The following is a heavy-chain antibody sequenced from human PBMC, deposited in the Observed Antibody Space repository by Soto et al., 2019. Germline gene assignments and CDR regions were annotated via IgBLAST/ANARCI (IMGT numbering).Heavy chain of an antibody. Sequence: SETLSLTCTVSGDSMSSYYWSWIRQPPGKGLEWIGYIYYSGSTNYNPSLKSRVTISVDTSKNQFSLKLSSVTAADTAVYYCASGHDGYNWLFAYWGQG. J-gene: IGHJ4*02. V-gene: IGHV4-59*01. CDR2: IYYSGST. CDR3: ASGHDGYNWLFAY. CDR1: GDSMSSYY. D-gene: IGHD5-12*01.